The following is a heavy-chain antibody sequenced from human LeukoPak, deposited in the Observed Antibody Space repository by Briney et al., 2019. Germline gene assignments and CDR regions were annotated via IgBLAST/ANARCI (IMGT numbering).Heavy chain of an antibody. D-gene: IGHD6-19*01. CDR1: GFTFSSYG. V-gene: IGHV3-33*01. CDR2: IWYDGSNK. CDR3: ARDRLARPGAAVAGNTLFDY. Sequence: GGSLRLSCAASGFTFSSYGMHWVRQAPGKGPVWVAVIWYDGSNKYYIDSVKGRFTISRDNSKNTLYLQMNSLRAEDTAVYYCARDRLARPGAAVAGNTLFDYWGQGTLVPVSS. J-gene: IGHJ4*02.